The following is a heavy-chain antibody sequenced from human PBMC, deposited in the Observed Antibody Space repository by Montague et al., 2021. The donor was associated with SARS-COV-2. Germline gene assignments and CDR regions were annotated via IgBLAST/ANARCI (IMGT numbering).Heavy chain of an antibody. D-gene: IGHD2-2*01. CDR1: GFTFSNYN. V-gene: IGHV3-48*02. CDR2: INYRSSTI. J-gene: IGHJ6*03. Sequence: SLRLSCAASGFTFSNYNMNWVRQAPGKGLEWVSYINYRSSTIFYADSVKGRFTISRDSAKNSLYLQMNSLRDEDTAVYYCARREIDIVLVPAATDYYYYYYMDVWGKGTTVTVSS. CDR3: ARREIDIVLVPAATDYYYYYYMDV.